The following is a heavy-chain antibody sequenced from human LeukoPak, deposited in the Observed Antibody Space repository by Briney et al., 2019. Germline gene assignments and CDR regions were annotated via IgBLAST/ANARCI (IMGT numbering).Heavy chain of an antibody. D-gene: IGHD1-26*01. CDR1: GFTFSSYG. CDR2: ISYDGSNK. J-gene: IGHJ4*02. Sequence: GGSLRLSCAASGFTFSSYGMHWVRQAPGKGLEWVAVISYDGSNKYYADSVKGRFTISRDNSKNTLYLQMNSLRAEDTAMYYCAKDAGMGGAFDYWGQGTLVTVSS. V-gene: IGHV3-30*18. CDR3: AKDAGMGGAFDY.